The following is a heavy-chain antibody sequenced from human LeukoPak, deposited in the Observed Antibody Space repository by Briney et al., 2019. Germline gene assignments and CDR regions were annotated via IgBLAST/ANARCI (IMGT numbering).Heavy chain of an antibody. CDR2: IYYIGST. V-gene: IGHV4-59*01. CDR3: ARDLQGSSWSFDP. Sequence: SETLSLTCTVSGGSMSSYYWNWIRQPPGKGLEWIGNIYYIGSTNYNPSLKSRVTISVDTSKNQFSLKLKSVTAADTAVYYCARDLQGSSWSFDPWGQGTLVTVSS. J-gene: IGHJ5*02. CDR1: GGSMSSYY. D-gene: IGHD6-13*01.